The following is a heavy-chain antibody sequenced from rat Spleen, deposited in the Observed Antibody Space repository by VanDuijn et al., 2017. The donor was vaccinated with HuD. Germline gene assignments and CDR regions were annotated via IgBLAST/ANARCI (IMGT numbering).Heavy chain of an antibody. CDR3: ATDEIVMPTGDFDY. J-gene: IGHJ2*01. CDR1: GFTFSNYG. D-gene: IGHD1-12*01. V-gene: IGHV5-29*01. Sequence: EVQLVESDGGLVQPGRSMKLSCAASGFTFSNYGMAWVCQAPTKGLEWVATINYDDSTTYYRDSVKGRFTISRDNAKSTLSLQMDSLRSEDTATYYCATDEIVMPTGDFDYWGQGVMVTVSS. CDR2: INYDDSTT.